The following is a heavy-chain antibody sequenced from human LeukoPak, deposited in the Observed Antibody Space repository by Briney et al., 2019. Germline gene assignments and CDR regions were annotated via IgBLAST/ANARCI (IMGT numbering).Heavy chain of an antibody. V-gene: IGHV4-39*07. CDR2: IYYSGST. CDR3: ARDPITMVRGVIITFGAFDI. D-gene: IGHD3-10*01. CDR1: GGSISSSSYY. J-gene: IGHJ3*02. Sequence: PSETLSLTCTVSGGSISSSSYYWGWIRQPPGKGLEWIGSIYYSGSTYYNPSLKSRVTISVDTSKNQFSLKLSSVTAADTAVYYCARDPITMVRGVIITFGAFDIWGQGTMVTVSS.